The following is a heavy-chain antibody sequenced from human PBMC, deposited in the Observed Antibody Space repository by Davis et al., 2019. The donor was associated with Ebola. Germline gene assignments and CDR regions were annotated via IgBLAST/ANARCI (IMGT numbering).Heavy chain of an antibody. Sequence: MPSETLSLTCTVSGDSMNTKYWNWIRQSPGKGLEWIGYSHSSGNSNYNPSLKSRVTISLDTSKTQLSLKVASVTAADTAVYYCARGKGFWSGLYYFDYWGRGTLVTVSS. V-gene: IGHV4-59*01. CDR3: ARGKGFWSGLYYFDY. J-gene: IGHJ4*02. CDR1: GDSMNTKY. CDR2: SHSSGNS. D-gene: IGHD3-3*01.